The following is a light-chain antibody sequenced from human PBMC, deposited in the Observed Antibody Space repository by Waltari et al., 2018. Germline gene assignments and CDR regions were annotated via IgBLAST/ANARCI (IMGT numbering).Light chain of an antibody. CDR3: QQYNNWPGT. Sequence: EIVMTQSPATLSVSPGERATLSCRASPSVSRNLAWYQQNPEQAPRLRSYGASTRATGIPARFSGSGSGTEFTLTISSLQSEDFAVYYCQQYNNWPGTFGQGTKLEIK. CDR1: PSVSRN. J-gene: IGKJ2*01. V-gene: IGKV3-15*01. CDR2: GAS.